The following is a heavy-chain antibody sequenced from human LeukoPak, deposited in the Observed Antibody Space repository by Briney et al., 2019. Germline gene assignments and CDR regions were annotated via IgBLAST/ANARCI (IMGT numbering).Heavy chain of an antibody. CDR2: INLSAGTT. D-gene: IGHD1-26*01. V-gene: IGHV1-46*01. CDR1: GYTFTSYG. Sequence: GASVKVSCKASGYTFTSYGINWVRQAPGQGLEWMGVINLSAGTTNYAQKFQGRVTMTRDMSTSTVYMELSSLTSEDTAVYYCAREMGVGSTMGYFYYWGQGTLVTVSS. CDR3: AREMGVGSTMGYFYY. J-gene: IGHJ4*02.